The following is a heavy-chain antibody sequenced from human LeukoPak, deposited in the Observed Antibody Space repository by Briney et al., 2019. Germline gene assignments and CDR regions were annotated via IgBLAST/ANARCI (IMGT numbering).Heavy chain of an antibody. Sequence: PSETLSLTCAVSGGSISSGSYYWSWIRQPAGKGLEWIGRIYTWGSTNYNPSLKSRVTISVDTSKNQFSLKLSSVTAADTAVYYCARQAWYYMVRGVISYWGQGTLVTVSS. J-gene: IGHJ4*02. CDR2: IYTWGST. D-gene: IGHD3-10*01. CDR3: ARQAWYYMVRGVISY. V-gene: IGHV4-61*02. CDR1: GGSISSGSYY.